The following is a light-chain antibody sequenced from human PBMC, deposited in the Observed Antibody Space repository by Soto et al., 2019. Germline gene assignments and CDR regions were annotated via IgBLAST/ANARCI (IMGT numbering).Light chain of an antibody. J-gene: IGLJ1*01. Sequence: QSALTQPPSPSRSPGQSVTISCPGTSSDVGGYNYVSWYQQHPGKAPKLMIYEVSKRPSGVPDRFSGSKSGNTASLTVSGLQAEDEADYYCSSYAGSNNYVFGTGTKVTV. V-gene: IGLV2-8*01. CDR2: EVS. CDR1: SSDVGGYNY. CDR3: SSYAGSNNYV.